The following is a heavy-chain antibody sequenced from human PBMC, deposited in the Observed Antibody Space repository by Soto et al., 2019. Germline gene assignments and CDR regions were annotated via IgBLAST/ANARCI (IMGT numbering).Heavy chain of an antibody. Sequence: SVKVSCKPSGGTFSRYPISWVRQAPGQGLDWMGGISPIFGTANYARKFQGRVTITADESTSTAYMELISLRSEATAVYYCARLPRGDSYGYRDDWGQGALVTVSS. J-gene: IGHJ4*02. V-gene: IGHV1-69*13. CDR3: ARLPRGDSYGYRDD. D-gene: IGHD5-18*01. CDR1: GGTFSRYP. CDR2: ISPIFGTA.